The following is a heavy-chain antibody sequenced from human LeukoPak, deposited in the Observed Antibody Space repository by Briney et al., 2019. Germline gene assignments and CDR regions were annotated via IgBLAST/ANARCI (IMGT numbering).Heavy chain of an antibody. Sequence: ASVKVSCKASGYTFTGYYMHWVRQAPGQGLEWMGWINPNSGGTNYAQKFQGRVTMTRDTSITTAYMELTRLRSDDTAVYYCARGVPGTYYYYYMDDWGKGTTITVSS. CDR3: ARGVPGTYYYYYMDD. CDR2: INPNSGGT. D-gene: IGHD2-2*01. V-gene: IGHV1-2*02. J-gene: IGHJ6*03. CDR1: GYTFTGYY.